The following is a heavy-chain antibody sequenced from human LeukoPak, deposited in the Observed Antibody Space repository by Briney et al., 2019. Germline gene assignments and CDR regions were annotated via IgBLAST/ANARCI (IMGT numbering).Heavy chain of an antibody. CDR1: GFTFDDYA. V-gene: IGHV3-9*01. D-gene: IGHD3-10*01. J-gene: IGHJ4*02. CDR3: AIQKADLITMIRGILAF. Sequence: PGGSLRLSCAASGFTFDDYAMHWVRQAPGKGLESVSGISWNSGSIGYADSVKGRFTISRDNAKNSLYLQMNSLRAEDTAVYYCAIQKADLITMIRGILAFWGQGTLVTVSS. CDR2: ISWNSGSI.